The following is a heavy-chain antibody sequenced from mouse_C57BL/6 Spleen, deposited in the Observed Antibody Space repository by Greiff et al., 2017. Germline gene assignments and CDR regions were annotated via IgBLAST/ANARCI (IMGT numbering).Heavy chain of an antibody. CDR3: ARGKITTVVAHWYFDV. CDR2: IYPGSGST. D-gene: IGHD1-1*01. V-gene: IGHV1-55*01. Sequence: QVQLQQSGAELVKPGASVKMSCKASGYTFTSYWITWVKQRPGQGLEWIGDIYPGSGSTNYNEKFKSKATLTVDTSSSTAYLQLSSLTSEDSAVYYCARGKITTVVAHWYFDVWGTGTTVTVSS. CDR1: GYTFTSYW. J-gene: IGHJ1*03.